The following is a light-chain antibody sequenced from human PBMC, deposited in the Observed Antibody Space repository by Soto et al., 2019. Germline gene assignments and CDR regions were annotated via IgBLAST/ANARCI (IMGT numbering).Light chain of an antibody. J-gene: IGKJ5*01. CDR3: QQSYSTPPMT. V-gene: IGKV1-39*01. CDR2: AAS. Sequence: DIRMTQSPSSLSASVGDRVTITCRPSQSISNYLNWYQQKPGKAPKLLIYAASNLHSGVPSRFSGSGSGTEFTLTISSVQPEDFATYYCQQSYSTPPMTFGQGTRLEIK. CDR1: QSISNY.